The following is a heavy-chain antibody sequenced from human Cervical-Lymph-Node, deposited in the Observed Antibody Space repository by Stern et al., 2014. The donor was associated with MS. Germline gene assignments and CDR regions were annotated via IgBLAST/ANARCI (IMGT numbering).Heavy chain of an antibody. Sequence: QVQLQESGPGLVKPSETLSLTCIVSGGSISSYYWSWIRQPPGKGLEWIGHIDFSWRNDYNPSIQSRVTMSADISKNQISLRLSSVTAADTAVYYCARAPYDFTNWYDMDVWGQGTTVTVSS. CDR2: IDFSWRN. V-gene: IGHV4-59*01. J-gene: IGHJ6*02. CDR1: GGSISSYY. D-gene: IGHD1-1*01. CDR3: ARAPYDFTNWYDMDV.